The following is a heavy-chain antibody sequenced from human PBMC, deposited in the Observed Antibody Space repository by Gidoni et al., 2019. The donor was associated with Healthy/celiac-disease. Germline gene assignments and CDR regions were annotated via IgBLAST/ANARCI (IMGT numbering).Heavy chain of an antibody. CDR2: IDPSDSYT. CDR1: GYSFTSYW. D-gene: IGHD6-19*01. J-gene: IGHJ5*02. Sequence: EVQLVQSGAEVKKPGESLRISCKGSGYSFTSYWISWVRQMPGKGLEWMGRIDPSDSYTNYSPSFQGHVTISADKSISTAYLQWSSLKASDTAMYYCARHKGQLAVAGVWFDPWGQGTLVTVSS. CDR3: ARHKGQLAVAGVWFDP. V-gene: IGHV5-10-1*03.